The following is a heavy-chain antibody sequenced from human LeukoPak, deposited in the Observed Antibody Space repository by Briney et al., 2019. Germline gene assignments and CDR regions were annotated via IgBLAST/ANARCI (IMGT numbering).Heavy chain of an antibody. CDR3: ARGRVGGNYAGVGRFDP. CDR1: GGSISSGDHY. CDR2: IYNSGNS. D-gene: IGHD4-23*01. V-gene: IGHV4-30-4*01. Sequence: AQTLSLTCTASGGSISSGDHYWTWIRQPPGKGLECIIHIYNSGNSYYNSSLKSRVTISLDTSKNQVSLKVRSVTAADTAVYYCARGRVGGNYAGVGRFDPWGQGTLVTVPS. J-gene: IGHJ5*02.